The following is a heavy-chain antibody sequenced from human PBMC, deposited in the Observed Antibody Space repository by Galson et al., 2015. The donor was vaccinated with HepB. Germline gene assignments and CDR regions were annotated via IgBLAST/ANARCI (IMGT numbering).Heavy chain of an antibody. CDR2: ISWNRVRV. CDR3: ARGVLARGEDSNGYFYNWFDS. D-gene: IGHD3-22*01. V-gene: IGHV3-9*01. J-gene: IGHJ5*01. Sequence: ALMLSCAASGFSLVDCAMYCVRQARGTGGEWVSGISWNRVRVGYADSVKVRFTITAYIANNSMLLQLKSLRAEDTALYYCARGVLARGEDSNGYFYNWFDSWGQGILVTVSS. CDR1: GFSLVDCA.